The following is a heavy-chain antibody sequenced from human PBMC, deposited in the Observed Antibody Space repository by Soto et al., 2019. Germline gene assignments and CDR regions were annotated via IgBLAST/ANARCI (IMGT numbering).Heavy chain of an antibody. V-gene: IGHV4-30-2*01. CDR2: NYHSGST. J-gene: IGHJ4*02. Sequence: QLQLQESGSGLVKPSQTLSLTCAVSGGSISSGGYSWSWIRQPPVKGLEWMGYNYHSGSTYYNPSLKSRVTITVDRSKNQFPRKLGSVSAAVTAVYYCGRERTMGRYSYGFDYWGQGTLVPVSS. D-gene: IGHD5-18*01. CDR1: GGSISSGGYS. CDR3: GRERTMGRYSYGFDY.